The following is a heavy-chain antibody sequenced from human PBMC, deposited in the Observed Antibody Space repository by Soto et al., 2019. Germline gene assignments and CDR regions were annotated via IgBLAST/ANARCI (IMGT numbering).Heavy chain of an antibody. CDR1: GFTFSSYA. CDR3: AKDSSVTPWSCDAFDI. J-gene: IGHJ3*02. V-gene: IGHV3-23*01. D-gene: IGHD2-21*01. Sequence: EVQLLESGGGLVQPGGSLRLSCAASGFTFSSYAMSWVRQAPGKGLEWVSAISGSGGSTYYADSVKGRFTIPRDNSKNTLYLQMNSLRAEDTAVYYCAKDSSVTPWSCDAFDIWGQGTMVTVSS. CDR2: ISGSGGST.